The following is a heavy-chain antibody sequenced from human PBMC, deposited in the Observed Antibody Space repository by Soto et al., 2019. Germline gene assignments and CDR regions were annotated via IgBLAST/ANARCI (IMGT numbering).Heavy chain of an antibody. J-gene: IGHJ6*02. Sequence: SEILSLTSTVTGGTISRSKPYWGLLRQPPGKGLECIGSIYYSGSTYYNPSLKSRVTISVDTSNNQFSLKLSSVTAADTAVYYCARQISGFGELLGYYYYGMDVWGQGTTVT. CDR2: IYYSGST. D-gene: IGHD3-10*01. CDR3: ARQISGFGELLGYYYYGMDV. CDR1: GGTISRSKPY. V-gene: IGHV4-39*01.